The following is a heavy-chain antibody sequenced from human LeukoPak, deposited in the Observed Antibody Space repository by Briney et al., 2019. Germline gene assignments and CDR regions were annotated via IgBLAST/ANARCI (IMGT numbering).Heavy chain of an antibody. CDR3: ARQDGNSKYYFDY. J-gene: IGHJ4*02. D-gene: IGHD1-1*01. CDR1: GYSFTYYW. V-gene: IGHV5-51*01. CDR2: IYPGDSDT. Sequence: GESLKISCKGSGYSFTYYWIGWVRQMPGKGLEWMGIIYPGDSDTRYRPSLQGQVTISVDKSISTAYLQWSSLKASDTAMYYCARQDGNSKYYFDYWGQRTLVTVSS.